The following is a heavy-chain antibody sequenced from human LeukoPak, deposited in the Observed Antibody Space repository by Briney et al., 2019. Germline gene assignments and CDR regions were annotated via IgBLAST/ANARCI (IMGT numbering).Heavy chain of an antibody. CDR1: GFTFSSYA. Sequence: GGSLRLSCAASGFTFSSYAMSWVRQAPGKGLEWVSAISGSGGSTYYADSVKGRFTISRDNSKNTLYLQMNSLRAEDTAVYYCAKYTTMVRGVIIRRIDYWGQGTLVTVSS. J-gene: IGHJ4*02. V-gene: IGHV3-23*01. D-gene: IGHD3-10*01. CDR2: ISGSGGST. CDR3: AKYTTMVRGVIIRRIDY.